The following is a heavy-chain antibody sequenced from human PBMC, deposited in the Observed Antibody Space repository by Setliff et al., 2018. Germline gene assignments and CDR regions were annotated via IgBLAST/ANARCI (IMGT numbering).Heavy chain of an antibody. CDR2: VYYSGTT. Sequence: PSETLSLTCTVSGGSISTYYWSWIRQTPVKGLEWIGYVYYSGTTNYNPSLKSRVAISRDTSTNQLSLELRSVTAADTAVYYCAREPTRTGGFYYLDVWGEGTTVTVSS. CDR1: GGSISTYY. CDR3: AREPTRTGGFYYLDV. V-gene: IGHV4-59*12. J-gene: IGHJ6*03. D-gene: IGHD2-2*01.